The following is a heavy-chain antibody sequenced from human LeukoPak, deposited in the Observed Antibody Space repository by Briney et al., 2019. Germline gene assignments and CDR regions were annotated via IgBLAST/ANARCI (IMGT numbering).Heavy chain of an antibody. Sequence: GGSLRLSCVASGFTLSSYNMKWVRQAPGKGLEWVSSISSSSSYIYYADSVKGRFTISRDNAKNSLYLQMNSLRAEDTAVYYCARDPPIQLGYFDYWGQGTLVTVSS. J-gene: IGHJ4*02. CDR2: ISSSSSYI. V-gene: IGHV3-21*01. CDR1: GFTLSSYN. D-gene: IGHD5-18*01. CDR3: ARDPPIQLGYFDY.